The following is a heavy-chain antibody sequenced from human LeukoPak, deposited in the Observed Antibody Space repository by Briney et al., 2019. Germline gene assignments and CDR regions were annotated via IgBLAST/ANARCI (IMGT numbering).Heavy chain of an antibody. CDR1: GYSISSGYY. Sequence: PSETLSLTCAVSGYSISSGYYWGWIRPPPGKGLEWIGSIYHSGSTYYNPSLKSRVTISVDTSKNQFSLKLSSVTAADTAVYYCAIGIVVVPAAMVSDAFDIWGQGTMVTVSS. CDR3: AIGIVVVPAAMVSDAFDI. D-gene: IGHD2-2*01. J-gene: IGHJ3*02. V-gene: IGHV4-38-2*01. CDR2: IYHSGST.